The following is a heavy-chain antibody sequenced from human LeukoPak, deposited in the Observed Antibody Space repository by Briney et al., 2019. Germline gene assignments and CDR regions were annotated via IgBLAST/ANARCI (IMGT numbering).Heavy chain of an antibody. J-gene: IGHJ4*02. D-gene: IGHD2-21*02. CDR2: MNPNSGNT. CDR3: ARERVGGDVEFDY. Sequence: AASVNVSCKASGYTFTSYDINWVRQATGQGLEWMGWMNPNSGNTGYAQKFQGRVTMTRNTSISTAYMELSSLRSEDTAVYYCARERVGGDVEFDYWGQGTLVTVSS. V-gene: IGHV1-8*01. CDR1: GYTFTSYD.